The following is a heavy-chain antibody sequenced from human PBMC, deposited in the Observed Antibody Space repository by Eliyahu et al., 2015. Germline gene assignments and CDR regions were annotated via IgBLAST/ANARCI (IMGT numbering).Heavy chain of an antibody. CDR1: GFTFSXXX. V-gene: IGHV3-21*01. D-gene: IGHD5-12*01. CDR2: ISSSSGYI. Sequence: EVQLVESGGGLVKPGGSLXXSCAASGFTFSXXXMNXVRQAPGKGLGWVSXISSSSGYIYNADSVKGRFTISRDNAKNSLYLQMNSLRAEDTAVYYCARAPAGLRSVLENRNFDYWGQGTLVTVSS. CDR3: ARAPAGLRSVLENRNFDY. J-gene: IGHJ4*02.